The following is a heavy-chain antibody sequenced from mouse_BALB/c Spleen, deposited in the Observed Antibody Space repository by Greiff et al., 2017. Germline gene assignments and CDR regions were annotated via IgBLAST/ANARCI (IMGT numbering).Heavy chain of an antibody. D-gene: IGHD6-1*02. CDR1: GYTFTSYW. J-gene: IGHJ3*01. V-gene: IGHV1-69*02. CDR2: IDPSDSYT. Sequence: VQLQQPGAELVKPGASVKLSCKASGYTFTSYWMHWVKQRPGQGLEWIGEIDPSDSYTNYNQKFKGKATLTVDKSSSTAYMQLSSLTSEDSAVYYCARRELAYWGQGTLVTVSA. CDR3: ARRELAY.